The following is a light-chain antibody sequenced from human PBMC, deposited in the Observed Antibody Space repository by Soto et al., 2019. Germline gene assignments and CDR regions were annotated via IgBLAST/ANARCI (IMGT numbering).Light chain of an antibody. CDR2: DAS. J-gene: IGKJ5*01. V-gene: IGKV3-11*01. CDR1: QSVSSY. Sequence: EIVLTQSPATLSLYPGERATLSCRASQSVSSYLAWYQQKPGQAPRLLIYDASNRATGIPARFSGSGSGTDFTLTISSLEPEDFAVYYCQQRSNWLITFGQGTRLE. CDR3: QQRSNWLIT.